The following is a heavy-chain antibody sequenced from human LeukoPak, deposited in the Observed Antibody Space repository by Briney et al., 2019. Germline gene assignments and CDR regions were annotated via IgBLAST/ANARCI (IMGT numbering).Heavy chain of an antibody. V-gene: IGHV3-23*01. Sequence: GGSLRLSCAASGFTFSNAWMSWVRQAPGKGLEWVSDISGSGGSTYYADSVKGRFTVSRDNSKNTVYLQMNSLRAEDTALYYCAKDPPAKYCSGGSCSAFDIWGQGTMVTVSS. CDR3: AKDPPAKYCSGGSCSAFDI. CDR1: GFTFSNAW. D-gene: IGHD2-15*01. CDR2: ISGSGGST. J-gene: IGHJ3*02.